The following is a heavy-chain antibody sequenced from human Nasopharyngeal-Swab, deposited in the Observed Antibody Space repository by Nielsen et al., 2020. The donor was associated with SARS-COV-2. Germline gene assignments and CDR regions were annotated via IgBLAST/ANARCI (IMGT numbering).Heavy chain of an antibody. CDR3: VTSSSKTINYYYYMDV. V-gene: IGHV1-69*01. Sequence: WVRPAPGQGLEWMGGIIPIFGTANYAQKFQGRVTITADESTSTAYMELSSLRSEDTAVYYCVTSSSKTINYYYYMDVWGKGTTVTVSS. CDR2: IIPIFGTA. J-gene: IGHJ6*03. D-gene: IGHD6-13*01.